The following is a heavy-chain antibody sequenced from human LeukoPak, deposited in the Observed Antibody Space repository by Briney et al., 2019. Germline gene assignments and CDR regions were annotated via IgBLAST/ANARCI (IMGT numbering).Heavy chain of an antibody. CDR2: INSDGSST. Sequence: GGSLRLSCAASGLTISSHWMHWVCQVPGKGLVWVSRINSDGSSTNYADSVKGRLTISRDNAKNTLYLQMNSLRAADTAVYYCARGRGPYGWFDPWGQGTLVTVSS. CDR1: GLTISSHW. D-gene: IGHD3-10*01. J-gene: IGHJ5*02. CDR3: ARGRGPYGWFDP. V-gene: IGHV3-74*01.